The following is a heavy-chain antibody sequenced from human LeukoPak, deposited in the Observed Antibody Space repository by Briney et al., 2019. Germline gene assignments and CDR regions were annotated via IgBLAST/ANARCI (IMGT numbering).Heavy chain of an antibody. CDR2: IYYSGST. V-gene: IGHV4-34*01. CDR1: GGSFSGYY. CDR3: ARHQLNSSSWYLDYFDY. D-gene: IGHD6-13*01. J-gene: IGHJ4*01. Sequence: SETLSLTCAVYGGSFSGYYWSWIRQPPGKGLERIGSIYYSGSTYYNPSLKSRVTISVDTSKNQFSLKLSSVTAADTAVYYCARHQLNSSSWYLDYFDYWGQGTLVTVSS.